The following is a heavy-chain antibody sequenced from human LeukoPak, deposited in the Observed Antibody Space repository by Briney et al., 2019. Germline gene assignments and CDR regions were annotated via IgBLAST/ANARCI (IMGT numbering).Heavy chain of an antibody. Sequence: PGGSLRLSCAASGFTFSGSAMHWVRQASGKGLEWVGRIRSKANSYATAYAASVKGRFTISRDDSKNTAYLQMNSLKTEDTAVYYCARIRDGYNIGYWGQGTLVTVSS. CDR1: GFTFSGSA. D-gene: IGHD5-24*01. J-gene: IGHJ4*02. V-gene: IGHV3-73*01. CDR2: IRSKANSYAT. CDR3: ARIRDGYNIGY.